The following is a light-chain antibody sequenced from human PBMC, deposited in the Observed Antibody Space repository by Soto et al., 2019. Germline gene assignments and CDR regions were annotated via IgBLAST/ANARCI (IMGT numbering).Light chain of an antibody. J-gene: IGKJ1*01. CDR3: QQSYSIPFK. V-gene: IGKV1-39*01. Sequence: DIQMTQSPSSLSASVGDRVTNTCRASQSISSYLNWYQQKPGKAPKLLIYAASSLQSGVPSRFSGSGSGTDFTLTISSLQPEDFATYYCQQSYSIPFKFDQGTKVEIK. CDR2: AAS. CDR1: QSISSY.